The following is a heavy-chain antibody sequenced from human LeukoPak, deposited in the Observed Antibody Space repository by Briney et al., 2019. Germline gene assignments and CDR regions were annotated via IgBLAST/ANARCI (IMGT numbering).Heavy chain of an antibody. V-gene: IGHV1-18*01. J-gene: IGHJ5*02. Sequence: ASVKVSCKASGYSFTSYGISWVRQAPGQGLEWMGWISAHSGNTNYEEKLQGRVTLSTDTSTSTAYMELRSLRSDDTAVYYCARSKRAVVVVAATEVWFDPWGQGTLVTVSP. CDR1: GYSFTSYG. CDR2: ISAHSGNT. CDR3: ARSKRAVVVVAATEVWFDP. D-gene: IGHD2-15*01.